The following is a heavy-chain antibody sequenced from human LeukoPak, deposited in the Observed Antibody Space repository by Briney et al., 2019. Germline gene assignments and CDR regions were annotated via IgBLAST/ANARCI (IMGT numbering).Heavy chain of an antibody. CDR2: IKQDGSEQ. J-gene: IGHJ4*02. CDR1: GFTFSSYW. Sequence: GGPLRLSCAASGFTFSSYWMSWVRQAPGKGLEWVANIKQDGSEQYYVDSVKGRFTTSRDNAKNSLYLQMISLRAEDTAVYYCARGGTTVTARDYFDYWGQGTLVTVSS. D-gene: IGHD4-11*01. V-gene: IGHV3-7*01. CDR3: ARGGTTVTARDYFDY.